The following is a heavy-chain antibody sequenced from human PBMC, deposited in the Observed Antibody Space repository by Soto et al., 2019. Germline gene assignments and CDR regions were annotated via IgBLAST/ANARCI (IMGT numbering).Heavy chain of an antibody. Sequence: SETLSLTCTVSGGSISSGDYYWSWIRQPPGKGLEWIGYIYYSGSTYYNPSLKSRVTISVDTSKNQFSLKLSSVTAADTAVYYCARSGYSYGYSFDYWGQGNLVTVSS. CDR2: IYYSGST. V-gene: IGHV4-30-4*01. D-gene: IGHD5-18*01. CDR1: GGSISSGDYY. J-gene: IGHJ4*02. CDR3: ARSGYSYGYSFDY.